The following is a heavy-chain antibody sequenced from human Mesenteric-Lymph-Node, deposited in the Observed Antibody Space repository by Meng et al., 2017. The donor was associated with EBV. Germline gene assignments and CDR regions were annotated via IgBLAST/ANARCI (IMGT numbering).Heavy chain of an antibody. CDR3: ARCYYYDSSGNFDY. D-gene: IGHD3-22*01. CDR1: GGSISGGNW. Sequence: QVQLQGAGPGQVTPALTLSCACAVSGGSISGGNWWRWVRQPPGKGLEWIRKIYHSGSTNDNPSLKSRVTIFVDKSTNNFSLKLIYVTAADTAVYYCARCYYYDSSGNFDYWGQGTLVTVSS. CDR2: IYHSGST. V-gene: IGHV4-4*02. J-gene: IGHJ4*02.